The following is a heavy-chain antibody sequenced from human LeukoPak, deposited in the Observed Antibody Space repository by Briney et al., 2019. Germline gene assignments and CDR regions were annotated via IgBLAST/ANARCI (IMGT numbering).Heavy chain of an antibody. V-gene: IGHV1-18*01. CDR1: GYTFTSYG. D-gene: IGHD6-19*01. J-gene: IGHJ6*03. CDR2: ISSYNGNT. Sequence: ASVKVSCKASGYTFTSYGISWVRQAPGQGLEWMGWISSYNGNTNYAQKLQGRVTMTTDTSTSTAYMELRSLRSDDTAVYYCAREPLTGYSSGWYFDYYYMDVWGKGTTVTISS. CDR3: AREPLTGYSSGWYFDYYYMDV.